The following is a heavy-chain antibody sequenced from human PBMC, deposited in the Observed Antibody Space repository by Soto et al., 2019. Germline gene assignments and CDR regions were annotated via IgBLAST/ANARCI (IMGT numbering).Heavy chain of an antibody. CDR3: ARAQKYSSGWYRRFDY. Sequence: PSETLSLTCAVYGGSFSGYYWSWIRQPPGKGLEWIGEINHSGSTNYNPSLKSRVTISVDTSKNQFSLKLSSVTAADTAVYYCARAQKYSSGWYRRFDYWGQGTLVNVSS. J-gene: IGHJ4*02. V-gene: IGHV4-34*01. CDR2: INHSGST. CDR1: GGSFSGYY. D-gene: IGHD6-19*01.